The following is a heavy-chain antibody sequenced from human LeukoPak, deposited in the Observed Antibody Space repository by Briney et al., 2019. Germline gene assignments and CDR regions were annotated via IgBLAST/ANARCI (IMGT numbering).Heavy chain of an antibody. D-gene: IGHD3/OR15-3a*01. V-gene: IGHV4-39*01. Sequence: SETLSLTCTVSGGSISSSSYYWGWIRQTPGKGLEWIGTMYYSGSTNYNPSLKSRITLSIDTPKNQFSLRLSSVTAADTAVYYCASKSTAWTIDYWGQGTLVTVSS. CDR2: MYYSGST. CDR3: ASKSTAWTIDY. J-gene: IGHJ4*02. CDR1: GGSISSSSYY.